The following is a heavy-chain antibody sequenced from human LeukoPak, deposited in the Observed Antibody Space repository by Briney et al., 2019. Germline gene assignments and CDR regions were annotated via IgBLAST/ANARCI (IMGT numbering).Heavy chain of an antibody. CDR2: IYHSGST. V-gene: IGHV4-30-2*01. J-gene: IGHJ6*02. CDR1: GGSISSGGYS. Sequence: PSQTLSLTCAVSGGSISSGGYSWSWIRQPPGKGLEWIGYIYHSGSTYYNPSLKSRVTISVDRSKNQFSLKLSSVTAADTAVYHCARGRNYYYYGMDVWGQGTMVTVSS. CDR3: ARGRNYYYYGMDV.